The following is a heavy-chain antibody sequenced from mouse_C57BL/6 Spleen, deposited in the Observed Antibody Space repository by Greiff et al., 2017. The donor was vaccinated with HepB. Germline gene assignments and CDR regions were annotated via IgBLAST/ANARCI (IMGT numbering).Heavy chain of an antibody. J-gene: IGHJ4*01. Sequence: QVHLKQSGPELVKPGASVKLSCKASGYTFTSYDINWVKQRPGQGLEWIGWIYPRDGSTKYNEKFKGKATLTVDTSSSTAYMELHSLTSEDSAVYFCARRAHLTTVVAYYYAMDYWGQGTSVTVSS. D-gene: IGHD1-1*01. CDR3: ARRAHLTTVVAYYYAMDY. CDR1: GYTFTSYD. V-gene: IGHV1-85*01. CDR2: IYPRDGST.